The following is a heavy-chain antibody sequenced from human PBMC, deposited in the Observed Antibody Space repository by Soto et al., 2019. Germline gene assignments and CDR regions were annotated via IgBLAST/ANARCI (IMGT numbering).Heavy chain of an antibody. V-gene: IGHV4-31*03. J-gene: IGHJ4*02. CDR1: GGSISSGGYY. D-gene: IGHD5-12*01. Sequence: QVQLQESGPGLVKPSQTLSLTCTVSGGSISSGGYYWSWIRQHPGKGLEWIGYIYYSGSTYYNPSLKSRIPISVDTSKNQFSLKLSSVAAADTAVYYCARYIVATTYYFDYWGQGTLVTVSS. CDR3: ARYIVATTYYFDY. CDR2: IYYSGST.